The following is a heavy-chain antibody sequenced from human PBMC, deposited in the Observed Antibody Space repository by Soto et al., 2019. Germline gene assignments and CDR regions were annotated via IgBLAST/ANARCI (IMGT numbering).Heavy chain of an antibody. J-gene: IGHJ6*02. CDR1: GFTFGNYW. CDR2: TKQDGSEK. Sequence: EVQLVESGGGLVQPGGSLRLSCIDFGFTFGNYWMSWVRQAPVKGLEWVGNTKQDGSEKNYVDSVKGRFTISRDNTKNSLYLQMNSLRAEDTAVYYCARIASAGRGWDVWGQGTTVVVSS. D-gene: IGHD6-25*01. CDR3: ARIASAGRGWDV. V-gene: IGHV3-7*01.